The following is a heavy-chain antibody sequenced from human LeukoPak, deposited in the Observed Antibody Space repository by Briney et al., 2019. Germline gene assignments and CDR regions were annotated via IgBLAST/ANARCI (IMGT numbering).Heavy chain of an antibody. Sequence: PGRSLRLSCAASGFTFSSYAMHWVRQAPGKGLEWVAVISYDGSNKYYADSVKGRFTISRDNSKNTLYLQMNSLRAEDTAVYYCAREPTVTTSWNYYYGMDVWGQGTPVTVSS. CDR1: GFTFSSYA. V-gene: IGHV3-30-3*01. CDR2: ISYDGSNK. D-gene: IGHD4-17*01. CDR3: AREPTVTTSWNYYYGMDV. J-gene: IGHJ6*02.